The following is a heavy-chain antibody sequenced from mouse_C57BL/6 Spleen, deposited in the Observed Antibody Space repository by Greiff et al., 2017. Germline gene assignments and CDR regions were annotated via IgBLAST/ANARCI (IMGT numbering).Heavy chain of an antibody. J-gene: IGHJ2*01. CDR1: GYTFTSYW. D-gene: IGHD6-1*01. CDR2: IDPSDSYT. CDR3: ARMDTAGVKDYFDY. V-gene: IGHV1-50*01. Sequence: QVQLQQPGAELVKPGASVKLSCKASGYTFTSYWMQWVKQRPGQGLEWIGEIDPSDSYTNYNQKFKGKATLTVDTSSSTAYMQLSNLTSEDSAVYYCARMDTAGVKDYFDYWGQGTTLTVAS.